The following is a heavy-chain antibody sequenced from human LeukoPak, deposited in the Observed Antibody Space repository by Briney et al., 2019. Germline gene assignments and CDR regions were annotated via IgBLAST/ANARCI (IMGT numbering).Heavy chain of an antibody. V-gene: IGHV4-30-2*01. CDR2: IYRGRT. CDR3: TQYSYGSHYFDY. D-gene: IGHD5-18*01. Sequence: SQTLSLTCAVSGDSISYESYYWNWIRQAPGKGPEWIGNIYRGRTRLNPSLTSRVAISVDMSKSQVSLSLTSVTAADTAVYYCTQYSYGSHYFDYWGQGTLVTVSS. CDR1: GDSISYESYY. J-gene: IGHJ4*02.